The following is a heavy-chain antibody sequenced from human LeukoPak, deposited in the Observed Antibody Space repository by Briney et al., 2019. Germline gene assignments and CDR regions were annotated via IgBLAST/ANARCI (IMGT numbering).Heavy chain of an antibody. CDR3: VSYYDSSGYAPGAFDI. J-gene: IGHJ3*02. V-gene: IGHV3-53*01. CDR2: IYSDGTT. CDR1: GFTVSNNY. Sequence: QAGGSLRLSCAASGFTVSNNYMSWVRQAPGKKLEWVSDIYSDGTTFYADSVKGRFTISRDNSKNTLYLQMNSLRAEDTAVYYCVSYYDSSGYAPGAFDIWGQGTMVTVSS. D-gene: IGHD3-22*01.